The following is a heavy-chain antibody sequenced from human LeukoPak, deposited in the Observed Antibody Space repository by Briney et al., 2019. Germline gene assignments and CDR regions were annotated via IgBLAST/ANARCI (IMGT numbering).Heavy chain of an antibody. Sequence: PGGSLRLSCAASGFTFSSYGMHWVRQAPGKGLEWVANIKQDGSEKYYVDSVKGRFTISRDNAKNSLYLQMNSLRAEDTAVYYCARDDEYCSSTSCYPNNWFDPWGQGTLVTVSS. CDR3: ARDDEYCSSTSCYPNNWFDP. D-gene: IGHD2-2*01. CDR2: IKQDGSEK. V-gene: IGHV3-7*01. CDR1: GFTFSSYG. J-gene: IGHJ5*02.